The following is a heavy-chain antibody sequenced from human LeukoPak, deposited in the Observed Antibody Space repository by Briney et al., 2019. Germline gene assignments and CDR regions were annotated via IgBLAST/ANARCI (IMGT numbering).Heavy chain of an antibody. CDR1: GFTFTNYA. CDR2: SGSGGSP. D-gene: IGHD6-19*01. V-gene: IGHV3-23*01. J-gene: IGHJ4*02. CDR3: AKGGSGWYPGFDY. Sequence: GGSLRLSCAASGFTFTNYAMNWVRQAPGKGLEWVSTSGSGGSPFYADSVKGRFTISRDNSRDTLYLQMNSLRVEDTAVYYCAKGGSGWYPGFDYWGQGILVTVSS.